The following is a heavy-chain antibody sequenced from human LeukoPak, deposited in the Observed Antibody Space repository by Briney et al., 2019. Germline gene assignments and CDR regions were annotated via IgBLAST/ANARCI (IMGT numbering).Heavy chain of an antibody. Sequence: SETLSLTCTVSGGSISSGSYYWSWIRQPAGKGLEWIGRIYTSGSTNYNPSLKSRVTISVDTSKDQFSLKLSSVTAADTAVYYCAREGPTNYDFWSGFDYWGQGTLVTVSS. CDR2: IYTSGST. CDR3: AREGPTNYDFWSGFDY. CDR1: GGSISSGSYY. V-gene: IGHV4-61*02. J-gene: IGHJ4*02. D-gene: IGHD3-3*01.